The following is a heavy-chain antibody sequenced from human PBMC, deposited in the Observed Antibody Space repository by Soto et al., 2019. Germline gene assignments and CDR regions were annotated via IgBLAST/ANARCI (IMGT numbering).Heavy chain of an antibody. CDR3: ARAVLYSGSYVFNY. Sequence: GGSLRLSCAASGFTFSSYSMNWVRQAPGKGLEWVSSISSSSSYIYYADSVKGRFTISRDNAKNSLYLQMNRLRAEDTAVYYFARAVLYSGSYVFNYWGQGTLVTVSS. CDR1: GFTFSSYS. V-gene: IGHV3-21*01. CDR2: ISSSSSYI. D-gene: IGHD1-26*01. J-gene: IGHJ4*02.